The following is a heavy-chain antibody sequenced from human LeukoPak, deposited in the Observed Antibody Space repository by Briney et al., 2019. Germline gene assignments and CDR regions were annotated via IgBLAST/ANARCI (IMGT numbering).Heavy chain of an antibody. CDR3: ATIMKAYETPGAFDI. CDR2: INQDGSEE. Sequence: AGGSLRLPCAASGFTFSSYWMSWVRQAPGKELEWVANINQDGSEEYYVDSVKGRFTISRDNAKNSLYLQMNSLRADDTAVYYCATIMKAYETPGAFDIWGQGTMVTVSS. J-gene: IGHJ3*02. CDR1: GFTFSSYW. V-gene: IGHV3-7*01. D-gene: IGHD3-16*01.